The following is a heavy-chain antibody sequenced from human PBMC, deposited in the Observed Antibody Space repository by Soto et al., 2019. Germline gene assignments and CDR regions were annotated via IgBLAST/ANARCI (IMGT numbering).Heavy chain of an antibody. CDR3: ARDWYYDFWSGYYSHPYYYYGMDV. CDR2: ISAYNGNT. J-gene: IGHJ6*02. D-gene: IGHD3-3*01. V-gene: IGHV1-18*01. Sequence: ASVRVSCKASGYTFTSYGISWVRQAPGQGLEWMGWISAYNGNTNYAQKLQGRVTMTTDTSTSTAYMELRSLRSDDTAVYYCARDWYYDFWSGYYSHPYYYYGMDVWGQGTTVTVSS. CDR1: GYTFTSYG.